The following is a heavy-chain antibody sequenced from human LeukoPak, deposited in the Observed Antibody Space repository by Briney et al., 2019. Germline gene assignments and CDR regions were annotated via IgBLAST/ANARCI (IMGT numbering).Heavy chain of an antibody. V-gene: IGHV3-74*01. CDR1: GFTFSTYG. J-gene: IGHJ5*02. CDR3: TRSDWFDP. CDR2: IGSDGIST. Sequence: PGRSLRLSCAASGFTFSTYGMHWVRQAPGKGLVWVSRIGSDGISTSYADSVKGRFTISRDNAKNTLYLQMNSLRVEDTAVYYCTRSDWFDPWGQGTLVTVSS.